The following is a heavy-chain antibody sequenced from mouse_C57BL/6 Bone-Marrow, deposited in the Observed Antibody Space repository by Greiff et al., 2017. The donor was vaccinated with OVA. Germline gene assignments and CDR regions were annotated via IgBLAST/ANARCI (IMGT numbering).Heavy chain of an antibody. D-gene: IGHD1-1*01. J-gene: IGHJ3*01. CDR1: GFTFSDAW. CDR2: IRNKANNHAT. CDR3: TREYYYGSSYPWFAY. V-gene: IGHV6-6*01. Sequence: EVQLVESGGGLVQPGGSMKLSCAASGFTFSDAWMDWVRQSPEKGLEWVAEIRNKANNHATYYAESVKGRFTISRDDSKSSVYLQMNSLRAEDTGIYYCTREYYYGSSYPWFAYWGQGTLVTVSA.